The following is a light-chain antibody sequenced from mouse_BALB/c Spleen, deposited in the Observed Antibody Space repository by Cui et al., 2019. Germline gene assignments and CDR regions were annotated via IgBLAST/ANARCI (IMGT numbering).Light chain of an antibody. Sequence: ENVLNQSQVIMAASRGQKVPMTCSARSSVSSSYLHWYQQKSGASPKPLIHRTSNLASGVPARFSRSGSGTSYSLTICSVEAEDYATYYCQQWSGYPFTFGGGTKLEI. V-gene: IGKV4-58*01. CDR2: RTS. J-gene: IGKJ2*01. CDR3: QQWSGYPFT. CDR1: SSVSSSY.